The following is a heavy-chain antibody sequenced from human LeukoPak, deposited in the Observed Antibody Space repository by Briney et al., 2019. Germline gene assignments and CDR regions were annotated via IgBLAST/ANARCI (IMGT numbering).Heavy chain of an antibody. CDR3: ASATSYYDILTGRSRVFDY. D-gene: IGHD3-9*01. CDR2: INPNSGGT. CDR1: GYTFTGYY. V-gene: IGHV1-2*02. Sequence: GSVKVSCKASGYTFTGYYMHWVRQAPGQGLEWMGWINPNSGGTNYAQKFQGRVTMTRDTSISTAYMELSRLRSDDTSVYYCASATSYYDILTGRSRVFDYWGQGTLVTVSS. J-gene: IGHJ4*02.